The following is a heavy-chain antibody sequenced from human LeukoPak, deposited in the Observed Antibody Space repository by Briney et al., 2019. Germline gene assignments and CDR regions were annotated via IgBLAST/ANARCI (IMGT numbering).Heavy chain of an antibody. CDR3: ARGGESDALNI. J-gene: IGHJ3*02. V-gene: IGHV3-13*04. D-gene: IGHD3-16*01. CDR2: IGSAGDT. Sequence: GGSLRLSCAASGFTFSSYDMHWVRQATGNGLEWVSLIGSAGDTYYPGSVKGRFTISRENAKNSVYLQMNSLRAGDTAVYYCARGGESDALNIWGQGTVVTVSS. CDR1: GFTFSSYD.